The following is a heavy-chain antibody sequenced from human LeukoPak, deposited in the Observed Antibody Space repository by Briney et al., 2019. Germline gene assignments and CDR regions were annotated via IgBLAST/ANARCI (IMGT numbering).Heavy chain of an antibody. D-gene: IGHD1-14*01. CDR3: AKNRDPQLERGSDY. J-gene: IGHJ4*02. V-gene: IGHV3-23*01. Sequence: PGGSLRLSCAASGFTFSSYSMNWVRQAPGKGLEWVSIISGSADAVATYYTDSVKGRFTISRDNSRNTLYLQMNSLRVDDTAVYYCAKNRDPQLERGSDYWGQGTLVTVSS. CDR1: GFTFSSYS. CDR2: ISGSADAVAT.